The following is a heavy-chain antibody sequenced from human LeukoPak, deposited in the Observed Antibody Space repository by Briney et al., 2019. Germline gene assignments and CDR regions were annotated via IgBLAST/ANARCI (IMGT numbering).Heavy chain of an antibody. Sequence: GGSLRLSCAASGFTFSDYYMSWISQAPGEWLEWVSYISSSGSTIYYADSVKGRFTISRDNAKNSLYLQMNSLRAEDTAVYYCASAGYDSSGYYRLAFDYWGQGTLVTVSS. CDR3: ASAGYDSSGYYRLAFDY. D-gene: IGHD3-22*01. V-gene: IGHV3-11*01. CDR2: ISSSGSTI. J-gene: IGHJ4*02. CDR1: GFTFSDYY.